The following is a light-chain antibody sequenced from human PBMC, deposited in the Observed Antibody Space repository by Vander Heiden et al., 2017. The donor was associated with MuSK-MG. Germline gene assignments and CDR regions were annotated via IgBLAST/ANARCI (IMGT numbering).Light chain of an antibody. CDR2: GAS. CDR3: QRYGSSPTWT. CDR1: QRISSSY. Sequence: EIVLTQSPGTLCLSPGERATLSCRASQRISSSYLAWYQQKPGQAPRLLIYGASSRATGIPDRFSGSGSGTDFTLTISRLEPEDFAVYYCQRYGSSPTWTFGQGTQVEIK. J-gene: IGKJ1*01. V-gene: IGKV3-20*01.